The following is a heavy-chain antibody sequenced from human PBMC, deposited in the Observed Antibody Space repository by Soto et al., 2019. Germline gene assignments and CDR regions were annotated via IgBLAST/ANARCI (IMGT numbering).Heavy chain of an antibody. V-gene: IGHV1-3*01. CDR1: GYTFTSYA. CDR3: ARDIEITMVRGVIMGAYYYYYGMDV. CDR2: INAGNGNT. Sequence: ASVKVSCKASGYTFTSYAMHWVRQAPGQRLEWMGWINAGNGNTKYSQKFQGRVTITRDTSASTAHMELSSLRSEDTAVYYCARDIEITMVRGVIMGAYYYYYGMDVWGQGTTVTVSS. D-gene: IGHD3-10*01. J-gene: IGHJ6*02.